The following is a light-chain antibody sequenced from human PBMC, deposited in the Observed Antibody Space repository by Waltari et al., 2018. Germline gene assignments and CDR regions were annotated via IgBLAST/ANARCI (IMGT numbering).Light chain of an antibody. Sequence: DAHLTQSPPLVSAFVGDSVTISCRASQTVYSWLAWYHQRPPAAPKLLISKESILHKGVSSRVSGSGSGTEFTLTINDLQPDDVGTYYCQHYNHHYHTFGQGTRVEIK. V-gene: IGKV1-5*03. CDR3: QHYNHHYHT. CDR2: KES. J-gene: IGKJ2*01. CDR1: QTVYSW.